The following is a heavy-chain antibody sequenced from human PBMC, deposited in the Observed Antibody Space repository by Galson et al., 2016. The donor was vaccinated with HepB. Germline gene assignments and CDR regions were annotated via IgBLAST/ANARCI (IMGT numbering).Heavy chain of an antibody. V-gene: IGHV4-34*01. D-gene: IGHD6-13*01. J-gene: IGHJ5*02. Sequence: ETLSLTCAVYGGSFSGYYWSWIRQSPGKGLEWIGEINHRGSTNYNPSLKSRLTISVDTSKNQISLKLTSATAADTAFYYCTRHSLRAAGSFPWGQGTLVTVSS. CDR3: TRHSLRAAGSFP. CDR2: INHRGST. CDR1: GGSFSGYY.